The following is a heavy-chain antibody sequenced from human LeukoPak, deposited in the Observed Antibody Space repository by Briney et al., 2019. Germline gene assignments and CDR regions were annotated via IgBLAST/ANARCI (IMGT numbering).Heavy chain of an antibody. D-gene: IGHD1-1*01. Sequence: SETLSLTCAVSGGSFNVYYWTWIRQPPGKGLECIGDINHSGGTKYNLSLKSRVTISVDTPKTQFSLKLRSVTAADTAVYYCARGRTEGGDFDYWGQGTLVTVSS. J-gene: IGHJ4*02. CDR2: INHSGGT. CDR3: ARGRTEGGDFDY. CDR1: GGSFNVYY. V-gene: IGHV4-34*01.